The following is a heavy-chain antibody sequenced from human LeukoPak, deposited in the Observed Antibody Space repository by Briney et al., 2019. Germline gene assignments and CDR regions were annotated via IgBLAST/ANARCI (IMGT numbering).Heavy chain of an antibody. CDR1: GFTFSSYS. Sequence: GGSLRLSCAASGFTFSSYSMNWVRQAPGKGLEWVSSISSSSSYIYYADSVKGRFTISRDNAKNSLYLQMNSLRAEDTAVYYCARGLAVAGMYPFDYWGQGTLVTVSS. CDR2: ISSSSSYI. D-gene: IGHD6-19*01. V-gene: IGHV3-21*01. J-gene: IGHJ4*02. CDR3: ARGLAVAGMYPFDY.